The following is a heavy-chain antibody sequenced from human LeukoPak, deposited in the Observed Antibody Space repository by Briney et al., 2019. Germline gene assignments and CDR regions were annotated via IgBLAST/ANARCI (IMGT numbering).Heavy chain of an antibody. CDR2: ISTSTSTM. D-gene: IGHD3-16*01. CDR1: GFTFSAYI. CDR3: VSQHLRGTDY. V-gene: IGHV3-48*01. Sequence: PGGSLRLSCAASGFTFSAYIMNWVRQAPGKGLEWISYISTSTSTMYYADSVKGRFTISRDNAKNSLSLQMNSLRVEDTAVYYCVSQHLRGTDYWGQGTLVTVSS. J-gene: IGHJ4*02.